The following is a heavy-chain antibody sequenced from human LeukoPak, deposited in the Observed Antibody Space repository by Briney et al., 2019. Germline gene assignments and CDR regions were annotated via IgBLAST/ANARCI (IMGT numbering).Heavy chain of an antibody. J-gene: IGHJ4*02. D-gene: IGHD6-13*01. Sequence: GGSLRLSCAASGFSFSTYWMSWVRQTPEKGLEFVANIDQGGSVRNYMDSLKGRCAISRDNAKKSLYLEINSLRADDTAVYYCARDPESSSFDLWGRGALVTVSS. CDR2: IDQGGSVR. CDR3: ARDPESSSFDL. CDR1: GFSFSTYW. V-gene: IGHV3-7*01.